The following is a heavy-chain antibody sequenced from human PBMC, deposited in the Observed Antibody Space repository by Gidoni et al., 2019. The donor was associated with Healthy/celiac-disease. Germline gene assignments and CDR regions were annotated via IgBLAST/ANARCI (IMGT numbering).Heavy chain of an antibody. J-gene: IGHJ4*02. D-gene: IGHD3-10*01. CDR3: AKDLYYGSGSYYNFDY. CDR1: GFTFSSYA. CDR2: ISGSGGST. Sequence: EVQLLESGGGLVQPGGSLRLSCAASGFTFSSYAMSWVRQAPGKGLEWVSAISGSGGSTYYADSVKGRFTISRDNSKNTLYLQMNSLRAEDTAVYYCAKDLYYGSGSYYNFDYWGQGTLVTVSS. V-gene: IGHV3-23*01.